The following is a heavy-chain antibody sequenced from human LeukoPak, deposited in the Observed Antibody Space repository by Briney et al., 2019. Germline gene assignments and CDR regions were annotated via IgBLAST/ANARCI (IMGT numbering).Heavy chain of an antibody. J-gene: IGHJ4*02. V-gene: IGHV3-21*06. D-gene: IGHD3-22*01. CDR3: ASDQDNSGYYPRTFDH. CDR1: GFTFSDYT. CDR2: ISSSSSYI. Sequence: GGSLRLSCAASGFTFSDYTMNWVRQAPGKGLEWVSSISSSSSYIYFANSVRGRFTISRDNAKNLLYLQMNSLRAEDTAVYYCASDQDNSGYYPRTFDHWGQGTLVTVSS.